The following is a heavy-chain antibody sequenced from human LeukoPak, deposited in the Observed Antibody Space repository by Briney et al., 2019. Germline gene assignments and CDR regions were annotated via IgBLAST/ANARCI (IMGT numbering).Heavy chain of an antibody. J-gene: IGHJ5*02. V-gene: IGHV1-18*01. CDR2: ISAYNGNT. CDR1: GYTFTSYG. Sequence: ASVKVSCKASGYTFTSYGISWVRQAPGQGLEWMGWISAYNGNTNYAQKLQGRVTITTDTTTSKACIAIRSLRSDDTAVYYCARDLPYYYEILTAGRWFDPWGQGTLVTVSS. CDR3: ARDLPYYYEILTAGRWFDP. D-gene: IGHD3-9*01.